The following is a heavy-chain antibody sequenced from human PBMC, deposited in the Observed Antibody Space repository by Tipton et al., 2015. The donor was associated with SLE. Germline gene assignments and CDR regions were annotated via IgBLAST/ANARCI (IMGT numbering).Heavy chain of an antibody. Sequence: SLRLSCVASGFTFTTYWMTWVRQAPGKGLEWVANINQDGSEKTYVDSMKGRFTISRDNAQSSVFLQMDGLRVEDTAVYYCARDWALGRRCSVSRCYGGDYWGQGVLVIVSS. CDR1: GFTFTTYW. D-gene: IGHD3-16*01. CDR2: INQDGSEK. J-gene: IGHJ4*02. V-gene: IGHV3-7*01. CDR3: ARDWALGRRCSVSRCYGGDY.